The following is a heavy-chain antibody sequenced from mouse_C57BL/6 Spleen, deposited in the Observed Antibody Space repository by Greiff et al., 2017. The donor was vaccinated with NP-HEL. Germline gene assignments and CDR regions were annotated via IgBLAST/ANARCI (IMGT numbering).Heavy chain of an antibody. CDR1: GYSITSGYY. J-gene: IGHJ3*01. CDR3: AREGIYYGYDWFAY. Sequence: DVQLVESGPGLVKPSQSLSLTCSVTGYSITSGYYWNWIRQFPGNKLEWMGYISYDGSNNYNPSLKNRISITRDTSKNQFFLKLNSVTTEDTATYYCAREGIYYGYDWFAYWGQGTLVTVSA. V-gene: IGHV3-6*01. CDR2: ISYDGSN. D-gene: IGHD2-2*01.